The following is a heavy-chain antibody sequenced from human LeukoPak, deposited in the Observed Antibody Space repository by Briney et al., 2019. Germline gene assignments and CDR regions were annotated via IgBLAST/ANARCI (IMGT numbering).Heavy chain of an antibody. CDR1: GFTFSAYS. V-gene: IGHV3-21*01. CDR2: ISSSSSYI. J-gene: IGHJ4*02. Sequence: GGSLRLSCAASGFTFSAYSLNWVRQAPGKGLEWASSISSSSSYIYYADSVQGRFTISRDNAKNSLYLQMNSLRAEDTAVYYCARVTGRYCSGGSCPFDYWGQGTLVTVSS. CDR3: ARVTGRYCSGGSCPFDY. D-gene: IGHD2-15*01.